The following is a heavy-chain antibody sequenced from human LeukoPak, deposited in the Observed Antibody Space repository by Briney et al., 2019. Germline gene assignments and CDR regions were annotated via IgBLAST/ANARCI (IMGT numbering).Heavy chain of an antibody. J-gene: IGHJ2*01. V-gene: IGHV3-9*01. D-gene: IGHD1-26*01. CDR1: GFTFDDYA. Sequence: AGGSLRLSCAASGFTFDDYAMHWVRQAPGKGLEWVSGISWNSGSIGYADSVKGRFTISRDNAKNSLYLQMNSLRAEDTALYYCAKEVVGDTTYYWYFDLWGRGTLVTVSS. CDR3: AKEVVGDTTYYWYFDL. CDR2: ISWNSGSI.